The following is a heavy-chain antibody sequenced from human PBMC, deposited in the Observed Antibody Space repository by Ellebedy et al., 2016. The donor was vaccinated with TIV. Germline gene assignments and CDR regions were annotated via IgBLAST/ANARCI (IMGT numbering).Heavy chain of an antibody. D-gene: IGHD2-15*01. CDR2: ISYDGSNK. CDR1: GFTFSSYA. CDR3: ARTGYCSGGSCPRGDAFDI. Sequence: GESLKISXAASGFTFSSYAMHWVRQAPGKGLERVAVISYDGSNKYYADSVKGRFTISRDNSKNTLYLQMNSLRAEDTAVYYCARTGYCSGGSCPRGDAFDIWGQGTMVTVSS. V-gene: IGHV3-30-3*01. J-gene: IGHJ3*02.